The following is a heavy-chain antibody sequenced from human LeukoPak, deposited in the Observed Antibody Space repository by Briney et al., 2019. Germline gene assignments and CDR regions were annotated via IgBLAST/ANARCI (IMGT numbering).Heavy chain of an antibody. Sequence: PSETLSLTCTVSGGSISSYYWNWIRQPPGKGLEWIGYIYYSGSTNYNPSLKSRVTISVDTSKNQFSLKLSSVTAADTAVYYCASQVPAAMGHWYFDLWGRGTLVTVSS. V-gene: IGHV4-59*01. CDR3: ASQVPAAMGHWYFDL. CDR2: IYYSGST. D-gene: IGHD2-2*01. J-gene: IGHJ2*01. CDR1: GGSISSYY.